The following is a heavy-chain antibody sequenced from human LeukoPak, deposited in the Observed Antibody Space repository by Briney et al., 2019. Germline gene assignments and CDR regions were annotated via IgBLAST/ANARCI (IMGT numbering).Heavy chain of an antibody. V-gene: IGHV3-9*01. CDR3: AKRRSGGYDAFDI. Sequence: GGSLRLSCAASGFTFDDYAMHWVRQAPGKGLEWVLGISWNSGSIGYADSVKGRFTISRDNAKNSLYLQMNSLRAEDTALYYCAKRRSGGYDAFDIWGQGTMVTVSS. CDR2: ISWNSGSI. J-gene: IGHJ3*02. CDR1: GFTFDDYA. D-gene: IGHD3-3*01.